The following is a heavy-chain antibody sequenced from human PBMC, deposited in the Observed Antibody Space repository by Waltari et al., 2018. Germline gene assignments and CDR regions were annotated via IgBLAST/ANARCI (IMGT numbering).Heavy chain of an antibody. Sequence: EVQLVESGGGLVKPGGSLRLSCAASGFTFSSYSMNWVRQAPGKGLEWVSSISSSSSYISYADSVKGRFTNSRDNAKNSLYLQMNSLRAEDTAVYYCAREGMRYDILTGYYKGDYFDYWGQGTLVTVSS. CDR1: GFTFSSYS. V-gene: IGHV3-21*01. CDR2: ISSSSSYI. CDR3: AREGMRYDILTGYYKGDYFDY. J-gene: IGHJ4*02. D-gene: IGHD3-9*01.